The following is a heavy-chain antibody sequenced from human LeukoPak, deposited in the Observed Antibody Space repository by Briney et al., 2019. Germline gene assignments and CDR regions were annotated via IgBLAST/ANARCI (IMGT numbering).Heavy chain of an antibody. CDR3: APGLSGSHFDY. J-gene: IGHJ4*02. V-gene: IGHV1-3*01. CDR2: INAGNGNT. D-gene: IGHD1-26*01. CDR1: GYTFTSYA. Sequence: ASVKVSCKASGYTFTSYAMHWVRQAPGQRLEWMGWINAGNGNTKYSQKFQGRVTVTRDTSASTAYMELSSLRSEDTAVYYCAPGLSGSHFDYWGQGTLVTVPS.